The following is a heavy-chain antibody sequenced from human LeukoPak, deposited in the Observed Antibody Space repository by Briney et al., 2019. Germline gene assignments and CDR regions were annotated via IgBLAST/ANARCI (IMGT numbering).Heavy chain of an antibody. CDR2: ISSSSSYI. D-gene: IGHD2-15*01. Sequence: GGSLRLSCAASGFTFSSYSMNWVRQAPGKGLEWVSSISSSSSYIYYADSVKGRFTISRDNAKNSLYLQVNSLRAEDTAVYYCARVGPGRYCSGGSCYSDYWGQGTLVTVSS. CDR1: GFTFSSYS. J-gene: IGHJ4*02. CDR3: ARVGPGRYCSGGSCYSDY. V-gene: IGHV3-21*01.